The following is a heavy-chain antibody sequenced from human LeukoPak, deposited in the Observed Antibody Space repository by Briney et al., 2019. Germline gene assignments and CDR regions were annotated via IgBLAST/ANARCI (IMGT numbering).Heavy chain of an antibody. CDR2: IKQDGSEK. V-gene: IGHV3-7*01. CDR3: AREYVVVTAHFDY. CDR1: GCTFSSYW. D-gene: IGHD2-21*02. J-gene: IGHJ4*02. Sequence: GGSLRLSCAASGCTFSSYWMSWVRQAPGKGLEWVANIKQDGSEKYYVDSVKGRFTISRDNAKNSLYLQMNSLRAEDTAVYYCAREYVVVTAHFDYWGQGTLVTVSS.